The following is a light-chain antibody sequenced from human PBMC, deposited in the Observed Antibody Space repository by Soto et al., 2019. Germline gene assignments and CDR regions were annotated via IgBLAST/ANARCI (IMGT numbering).Light chain of an antibody. Sequence: QSALTQPPSASGSPGQSVAISCTGTSSDVGAYNNVSWYQQHPGKAPKLMIYEVSERPSGVPDRFSGSKSGNTASLTVSGLQTEDEADYYCSSYAGNDVYVFGTGTRSPS. V-gene: IGLV2-8*01. CDR2: EVS. J-gene: IGLJ1*01. CDR1: SSDVGAYNN. CDR3: SSYAGNDVYV.